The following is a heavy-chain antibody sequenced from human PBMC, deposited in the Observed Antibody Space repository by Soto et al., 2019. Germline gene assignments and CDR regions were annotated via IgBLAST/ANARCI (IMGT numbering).Heavy chain of an antibody. CDR3: ARHRDTAMGPYSSSWHLPYYFDY. CDR1: GGSISSSSYY. J-gene: IGHJ4*02. CDR2: IYYSGST. D-gene: IGHD6-13*01. V-gene: IGHV4-39*01. Sequence: PSETLSLTCTASGGSISSSSYYWGWIRQPPGKGLEWIGSIYYSGSTYYNPSLKSRVTISVDTSKNQFSLKLSSVTAADTAVYYCARHRDTAMGPYSSSWHLPYYFDYWGQGTLVTVSS.